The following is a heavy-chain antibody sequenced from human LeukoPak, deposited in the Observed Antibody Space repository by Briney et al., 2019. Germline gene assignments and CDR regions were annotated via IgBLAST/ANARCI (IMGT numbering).Heavy chain of an antibody. CDR1: GYTFTSYD. J-gene: IGHJ4*02. CDR2: MNPNSGNT. D-gene: IGHD3-10*01. V-gene: IGHV1-8*01. Sequence: ASVKVSCKASGYTFTSYDINWVRQATGQGLEWMGWMNPNSGNTGYAQKFQGRVTMTRNTSISTAYMELSSLRSEDTAVYYCARGRRNYGSGSYYKFHKIQTFDYWGQGTLVTVSS. CDR3: ARGRRNYGSGSYYKFHKIQTFDY.